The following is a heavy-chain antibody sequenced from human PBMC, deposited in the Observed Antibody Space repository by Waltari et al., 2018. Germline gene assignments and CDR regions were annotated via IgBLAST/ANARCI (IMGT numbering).Heavy chain of an antibody. J-gene: IGHJ4*02. D-gene: IGHD6-13*01. V-gene: IGHV1-18*04. CDR2: ISAYNGNT. CDR3: ASIGGSSWYKEFDY. CDR1: GGSISSSNW. Sequence: QVQLQESGPGLVKPSGTLSLTCAVSGGSISSSNWWSWVRQPPGKGLEWMGWISAYNGNTNYAQKLQGRVTMTTDTSTSTAYMELRSLRSDDTAVYYCASIGGSSWYKEFDYWGQGTLVTVSS.